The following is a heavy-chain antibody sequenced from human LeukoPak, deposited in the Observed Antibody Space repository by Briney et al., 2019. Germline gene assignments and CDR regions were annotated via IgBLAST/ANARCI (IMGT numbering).Heavy chain of an antibody. Sequence: PGGSLRLSCAASRFTFSSYVMHWVRQAPGKGLEWVAVISYDGSKKFYADSVKGRFTISRDNSKNTLYLQMNSLRTEDTAVYYCAKDSSAGDFYFDYWGQGTLVTVSS. CDR3: AKDSSAGDFYFDY. CDR1: RFTFSSYV. V-gene: IGHV3-30*18. D-gene: IGHD7-27*01. J-gene: IGHJ4*02. CDR2: ISYDGSKK.